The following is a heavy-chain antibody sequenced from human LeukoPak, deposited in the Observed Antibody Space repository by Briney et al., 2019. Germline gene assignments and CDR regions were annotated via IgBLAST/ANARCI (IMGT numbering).Heavy chain of an antibody. J-gene: IGHJ4*02. V-gene: IGHV3-74*01. CDR1: GFTFSRYW. CDR2: ISTDGSTT. D-gene: IGHD4-17*01. Sequence: GGSLRLSCAASGFTFSRYWMHWLRQAPGKGLVWVSRISTDGSTTTYADSVKGRFTISRDNGKNTLYLQMNSLRAEDTSVYYCARGHYGLDYWGQGTLVTVSS. CDR3: ARGHYGLDY.